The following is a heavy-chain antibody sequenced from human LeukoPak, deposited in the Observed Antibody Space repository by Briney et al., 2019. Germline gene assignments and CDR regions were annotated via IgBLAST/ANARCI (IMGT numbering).Heavy chain of an antibody. V-gene: IGHV3-43*01. CDR3: ARRGGEMATTIDY. CDR1: GFTFDDYT. CDR2: ISWDGGST. Sequence: GGSLRLSCAASGFTFDDYTMHWVRQAPGKGLEWVSLISWDGGSTYYADSVKGRFTISRDNSKNSLYPQMNSLRTEDTALYYCARRGGEMATTIDYWGQGTLVTVSS. J-gene: IGHJ4*02. D-gene: IGHD5-24*01.